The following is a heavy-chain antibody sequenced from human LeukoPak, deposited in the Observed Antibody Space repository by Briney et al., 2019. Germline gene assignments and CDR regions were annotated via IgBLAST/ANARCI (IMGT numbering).Heavy chain of an antibody. V-gene: IGHV4-34*01. J-gene: IGHJ4*02. D-gene: IGHD3-3*01. CDR1: GGSFSGYY. CDR2: INHSGST. CDR3: ARGSRITIFGVVIPRIEFDY. Sequence: SETLSLTCAVYGGSFSGYYWSWIRQPPGKGLEWIGEINHSGSTNYNPSLKSRVTISVDTSKNQFSPKLSSVTAADTAVYYCARGSRITIFGVVIPRIEFDYWGQGTLVTVSS.